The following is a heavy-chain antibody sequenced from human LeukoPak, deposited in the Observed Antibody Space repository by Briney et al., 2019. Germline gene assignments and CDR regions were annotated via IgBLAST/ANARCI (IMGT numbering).Heavy chain of an antibody. CDR3: AHTLMITFGGVIVPYFFDS. D-gene: IGHD3-16*02. Sequence: SGPTLVKPTQTLTLTCTFSGFSLSSRGVGVGWIRQPPGRALEWLALIYWNDDKRYSPSPKSRLTITKATSKNQVVLTMTNMDPVDTATYYCAHTLMITFGGVIVPYFFDSWGQGTLVTVSS. V-gene: IGHV2-5*01. CDR2: IYWNDDK. J-gene: IGHJ4*02. CDR1: GFSLSSRGVG.